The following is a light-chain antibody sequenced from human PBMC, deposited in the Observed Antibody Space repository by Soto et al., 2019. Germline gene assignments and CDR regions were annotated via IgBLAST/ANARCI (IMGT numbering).Light chain of an antibody. J-gene: IGLJ2*01. CDR3: SSYTSSSTLV. CDR2: EVS. Sequence: HSALTQPASVSGSPGQSITISCTGTSSYVGGYNYVSWYQQHQGKAPKLMIYEVSNRPSGVSNRFSGSKSGNTASLTISGLQAEDEADYYCSSYTSSSTLVFGGGPKLTVL. V-gene: IGLV2-14*01. CDR1: SSYVGGYNY.